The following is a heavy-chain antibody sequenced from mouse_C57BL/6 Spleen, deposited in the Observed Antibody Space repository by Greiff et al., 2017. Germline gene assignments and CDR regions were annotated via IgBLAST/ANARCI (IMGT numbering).Heavy chain of an antibody. Sequence: QVQLQQPGAELVKPGASVKLSCKASGYTFTSYWMHWVKQRPGQGLEWIGMIHPNSGSTNYNEKFKSKATLTVDKSSSTAYMQLSRLTSEDSAVYYCAREGDDYDGPAMDYWGQGTSVTVSS. CDR1: GYTFTSYW. CDR2: IHPNSGST. CDR3: AREGDDYDGPAMDY. J-gene: IGHJ4*01. V-gene: IGHV1-64*01. D-gene: IGHD2-4*01.